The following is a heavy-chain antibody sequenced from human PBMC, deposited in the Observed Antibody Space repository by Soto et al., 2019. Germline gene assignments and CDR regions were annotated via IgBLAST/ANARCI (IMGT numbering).Heavy chain of an antibody. D-gene: IGHD5-12*01. J-gene: IGHJ4*02. CDR3: TRAQAYSSAV. V-gene: IGHV3-74*01. CDR2: VNSDGSIT. Sequence: GGSLRLSCEASGFDFSNSWMHWVRQAPGKGLVWISHVNSDGSITTYADSVKGRFTISRNNAKNTVYLQMNSLRVEDTAIYYCTRAQAYSSAVWGQGTLVTVSS. CDR1: GFDFSNSW.